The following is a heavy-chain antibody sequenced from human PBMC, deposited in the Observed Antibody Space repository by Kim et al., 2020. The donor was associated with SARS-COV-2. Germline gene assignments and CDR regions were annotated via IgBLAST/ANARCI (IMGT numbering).Heavy chain of an antibody. Sequence: GGSLRLSCAAAGFTFGAFGMNWVRQAPGKGLEWISYICSSSYTIYYADSVKGRFTISRDNAKNSLYLQMNSLRGEDTAVYYCARDRDYQQPNFYYYYYGMSVWGQGTTVTVSS. V-gene: IGHV3-48*01. CDR3: ARDRDYQQPNFYYYYYGMSV. CDR1: GFTFGAFG. J-gene: IGHJ6*02. D-gene: IGHD2-2*01. CDR2: ICSSSYTI.